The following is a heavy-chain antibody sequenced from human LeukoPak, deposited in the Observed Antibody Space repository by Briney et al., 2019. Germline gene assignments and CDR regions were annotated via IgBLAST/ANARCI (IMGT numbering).Heavy chain of an antibody. D-gene: IGHD1-26*01. Sequence: PGGSLRLSCAASGFTVSSNYMSWVRQAPGKGLEWVSVIYSGGSTYYADSVKGRFTISRDNSKNTLYLQMNSLRAEDTAVYYCASLYSGNYPDAFDIWGQGTMVTVSS. CDR2: IYSGGST. V-gene: IGHV3-53*01. CDR1: GFTVSSNY. CDR3: ASLYSGNYPDAFDI. J-gene: IGHJ3*02.